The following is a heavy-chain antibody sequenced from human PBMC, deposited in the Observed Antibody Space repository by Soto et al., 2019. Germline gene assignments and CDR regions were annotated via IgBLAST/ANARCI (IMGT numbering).Heavy chain of an antibody. J-gene: IGHJ3*01. CDR3: AIRASR. CDR1: GFTFSTSE. D-gene: IGHD1-26*01. V-gene: IGHV3-48*03. Sequence: EVQLVESGGGLIQPGGSLRLSCAASGFTFSTSEMYWVSQAPGKGLEWVSYIHPSGQPIFYADSVKGRFTISRDNAKNSLYLQRSSLRAEDSAVYYCAIRASRWGQGTIVTVSS. CDR2: IHPSGQPI.